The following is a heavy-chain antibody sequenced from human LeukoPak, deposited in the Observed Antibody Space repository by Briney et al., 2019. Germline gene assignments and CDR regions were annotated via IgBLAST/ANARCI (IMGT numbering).Heavy chain of an antibody. CDR3: ARDSDYYDTSGYCLDY. V-gene: IGHV4-34*01. J-gene: IGHJ4*02. D-gene: IGHD3-22*01. Sequence: SETLSLTCAVYGGSFSGYYWSWIRQPPGKGLEWIGEIYHSGSTNYNPSLKSRVTISADTSKNEFPLKLSSVTAADTAVYYCARDSDYYDTSGYCLDYWGQGTLVTVSS. CDR2: IYHSGST. CDR1: GGSFSGYY.